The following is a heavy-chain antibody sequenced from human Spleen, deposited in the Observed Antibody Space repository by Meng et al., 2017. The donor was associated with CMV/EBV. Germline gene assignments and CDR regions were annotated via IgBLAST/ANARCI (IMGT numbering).Heavy chain of an antibody. CDR2: INHSGST. Sequence: VQLQQLGEGLLKRSVTLSLTCSVYGGSFSCDYWSWIRQPPGKGLEWIGEINHSGSTNYNPSLKSRVTISVDTSKNQFSLKLSSLTAADTAVYYCARGGLYSSSWYDYWGQGTLVTVSS. CDR1: GGSFSCDY. CDR3: ARGGLYSSSWYDY. J-gene: IGHJ4*02. V-gene: IGHV4-34*01. D-gene: IGHD6-13*01.